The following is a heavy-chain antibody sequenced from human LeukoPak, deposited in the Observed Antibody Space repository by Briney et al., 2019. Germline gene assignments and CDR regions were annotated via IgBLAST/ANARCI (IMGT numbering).Heavy chain of an antibody. J-gene: IGHJ5*02. V-gene: IGHV3-7*01. D-gene: IGHD6-19*01. CDR1: GFTFSSYW. Sequence: GGSLRLSCAASGFTFSSYWMTWVRQAPGKGLEWVANINQDGSERYSVDSAKGRFTISRDNARNSLYLQMNSLRAEDTAVYYCARKLAVAANWFDPWGQGTLVTVSS. CDR3: ARKLAVAANWFDP. CDR2: INQDGSER.